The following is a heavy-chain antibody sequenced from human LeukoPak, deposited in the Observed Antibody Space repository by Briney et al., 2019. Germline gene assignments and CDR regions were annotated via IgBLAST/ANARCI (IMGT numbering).Heavy chain of an antibody. Sequence: ASVKVSCKASGYTFTSYYMHWVRQAPGQGLEWMGIINPSGGSTSYAQKFQGRVTMTRGMSTSTVYMELSSLRSEDTAVYYCARGGSSWQPSLEYFDYWGQGTLVTVSS. J-gene: IGHJ4*02. CDR3: ARGGSSWQPSLEYFDY. D-gene: IGHD6-13*01. V-gene: IGHV1-46*01. CDR1: GYTFTSYY. CDR2: INPSGGST.